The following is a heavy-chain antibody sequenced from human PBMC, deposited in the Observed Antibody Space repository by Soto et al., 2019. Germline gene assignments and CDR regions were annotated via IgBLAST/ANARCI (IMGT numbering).Heavy chain of an antibody. V-gene: IGHV4-30-4*01. Sequence: PSETLSLTCTVSNGSMDSRDHYWSWIRQSPERGLEWIGYIYYSGSTYYNPSLKSRVTISVDTSKNQFSLKLSSVTAADTAVYYCASVLWFGESYWGQGTLVTVSS. CDR3: ASVLWFGESY. CDR2: IYYSGST. J-gene: IGHJ4*02. D-gene: IGHD3-10*01. CDR1: NGSMDSRDHY.